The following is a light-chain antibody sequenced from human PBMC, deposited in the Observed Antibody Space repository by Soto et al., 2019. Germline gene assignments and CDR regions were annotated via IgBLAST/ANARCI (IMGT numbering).Light chain of an antibody. Sequence: EVAMTQSPATLSVSPGERAILSCRTSQGVSSNLAWYQQQPGLPPRLLIYGASTRATGIPARFSGSGSGTEFTLHISSLQSEDFAVYYCQQYDNRPPFTFGPGTKVDIK. CDR3: QQYDNRPPFT. CDR2: GAS. CDR1: QGVSSN. J-gene: IGKJ3*01. V-gene: IGKV3-15*01.